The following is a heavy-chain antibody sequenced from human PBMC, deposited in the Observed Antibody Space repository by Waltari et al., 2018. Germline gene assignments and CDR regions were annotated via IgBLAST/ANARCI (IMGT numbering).Heavy chain of an antibody. V-gene: IGHV1-46*01. J-gene: IGHJ5*02. CDR3: ARGGITIFGVVLHNWFDP. Sequence: QVQLVQSGAEVKKPGASVKVSCKASGYTFTSYYMHWVRQAPGQGLEWMVIINPSGGSTSYAQKSQGRVTMTRDTSTSTVYMELGSLRSEDTAVYYCARGGITIFGVVLHNWFDPWGQGTLVTVSS. CDR2: INPSGGST. D-gene: IGHD3-3*01. CDR1: GYTFTSYY.